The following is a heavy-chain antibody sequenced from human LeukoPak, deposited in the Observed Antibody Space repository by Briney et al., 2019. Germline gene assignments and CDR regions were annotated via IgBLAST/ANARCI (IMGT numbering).Heavy chain of an antibody. CDR2: IYPGDSET. CDR3: ARQAPYYYDISGNDAFDI. D-gene: IGHD3-22*01. CDR1: GYSFTSYW. Sequence: GESLKISCKGSGYSFTSYWIGWVRQLPGKGLEWMGIIYPGDSETRYSPSFQGQVTISADKSISTAYLQWSSLKASDTAMYYCARQAPYYYDISGNDAFDIWGQGTMVTVSS. J-gene: IGHJ3*02. V-gene: IGHV5-51*01.